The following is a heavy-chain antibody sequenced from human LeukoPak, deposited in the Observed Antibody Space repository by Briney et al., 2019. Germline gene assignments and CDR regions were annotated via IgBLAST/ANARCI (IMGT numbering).Heavy chain of an antibody. J-gene: IGHJ1*01. CDR3: ATVRRLRFLGWPRDFQH. D-gene: IGHD3-3*01. V-gene: IGHV1-24*01. Sequence: AALRVSCKVSGDTPTELSMHCVRDGPGKRLERGGRFDPEDGETIYAQKFQGRVTMTEDTSTDTAYMELSSLRSEDTAVYYCATVRRLRFLGWPRDFQHWGQGTLVTVSS. CDR2: FDPEDGET. CDR1: GDTPTELS.